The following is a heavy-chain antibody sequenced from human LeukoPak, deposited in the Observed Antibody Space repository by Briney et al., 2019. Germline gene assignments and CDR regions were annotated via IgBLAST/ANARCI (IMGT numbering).Heavy chain of an antibody. CDR3: ARSSGDYDHYYGMDV. J-gene: IGHJ6*02. CDR2: NSRNGDST. CDR1: GVTFSRHA. Sequence: GGSLRLSCAASGVTFSRHAMHWVRRAPGKGLELVSSNSRNGDSTGYGNSVKGRFTISRDNSKNTLYLQMGSLRIEDMAIYYCARSSGDYDHYYGMDVWGQGTTVTVSS. V-gene: IGHV3-64*01. D-gene: IGHD1-26*01.